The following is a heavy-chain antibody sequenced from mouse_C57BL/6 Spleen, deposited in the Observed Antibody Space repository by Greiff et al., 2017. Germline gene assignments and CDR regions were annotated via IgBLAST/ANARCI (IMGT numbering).Heavy chain of an antibody. CDR1: GYAFSSYW. CDR3: ARSVYYGNYDWYFDV. CDR2: IYPGDGAT. Sequence: VQLQQSGAELVKPGASVKISCKASGYAFSSYWMNWVKQRPGKGLEWIGQIYPGDGATNYNGKFKGKATLTADKSSSTAYMQLSSLTTEDSAVYFCARSVYYGNYDWYFDVWGTGTTVTVSS. J-gene: IGHJ1*03. D-gene: IGHD2-1*01. V-gene: IGHV1-80*01.